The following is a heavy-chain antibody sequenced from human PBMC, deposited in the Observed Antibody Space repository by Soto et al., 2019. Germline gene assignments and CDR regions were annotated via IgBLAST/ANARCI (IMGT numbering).Heavy chain of an antibody. J-gene: IGHJ4*02. CDR1: GFTFSSYS. CDR2: ISSSSSTI. Sequence: GGSLRLSCAASGFTFSSYSMNWVRQAPGKGLEWVSYISSSSSTIYYADSVKGRFTISRDNAKNSLYLQMNSLRAEDTAIYYCTRVNFYRVFGVVITHPVFDSWGQGTRVTVSS. CDR3: TRVNFYRVFGVVITHPVFDS. V-gene: IGHV3-48*01. D-gene: IGHD3-3*01.